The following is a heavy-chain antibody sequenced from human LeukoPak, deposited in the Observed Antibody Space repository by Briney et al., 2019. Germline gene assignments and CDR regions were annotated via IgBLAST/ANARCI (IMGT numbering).Heavy chain of an antibody. J-gene: IGHJ4*02. CDR2: IYYSGST. Sequence: SETLSLTCTVSGASISSYYWSWIRQPPGKGLEWIGYIYYSGSTNYNPSLKSRVTFSVDTSKNQFSLKLISVTAADTAVYYCARVKGVVTAILDYWGQGTLVTVSS. V-gene: IGHV4-59*01. D-gene: IGHD2-21*02. CDR3: ARVKGVVTAILDY. CDR1: GASISSYY.